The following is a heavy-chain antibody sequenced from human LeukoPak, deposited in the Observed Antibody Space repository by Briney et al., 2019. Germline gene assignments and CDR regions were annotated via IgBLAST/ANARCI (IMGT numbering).Heavy chain of an antibody. J-gene: IGHJ6*03. CDR1: GYTFTGYY. CDR2: SNPNSGGT. V-gene: IGHV1-2*02. D-gene: IGHD3-22*01. Sequence: ASVKVSCTASGYTFTGYYMHWVRQALGQGLEWRGWSNPNSGGTNYAQKFQGRVTMTRDTSISTAYMELSRLRSDDTAVYYCARTFRYYYDRSGYSPSYYYYYMDVWGKGTTVTVSS. CDR3: ARTFRYYYDRSGYSPSYYYYYMDV.